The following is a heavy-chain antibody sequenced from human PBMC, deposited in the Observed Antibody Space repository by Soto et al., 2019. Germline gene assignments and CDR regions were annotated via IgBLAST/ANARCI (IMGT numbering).Heavy chain of an antibody. CDR3: AKGEYSYGFDC. V-gene: IGHV3-30*18. CDR1: GFTFSSYG. CDR2: ISYDGSNK. J-gene: IGHJ4*02. Sequence: GGSLRLSCAASGFTFSSYGMHWVRQAPGKGLEWVAVISYDGSNKYYADSVKGRFTISRDNSKNTLYLQMNSPRAEDTAVYYCAKGEYSYGFDCWGRGTLVTVSS. D-gene: IGHD5-18*01.